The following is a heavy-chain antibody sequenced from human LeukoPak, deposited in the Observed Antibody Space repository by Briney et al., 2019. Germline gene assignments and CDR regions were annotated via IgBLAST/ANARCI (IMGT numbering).Heavy chain of an antibody. D-gene: IGHD1-26*01. J-gene: IGHJ3*02. CDR3: ARDRGSYSSDAFDI. CDR2: IYSGGGT. Sequence: GGSLRLSCTASGFSVSSNYMSWVRQAPGKGLEWVSVIYSGGGTYYTDSVKGRFTISRDNSKNTLYLQMNSLRAEDTAVYYCARDRGSYSSDAFDIWGQGTMVTVSS. CDR1: GFSVSSNY. V-gene: IGHV3-66*01.